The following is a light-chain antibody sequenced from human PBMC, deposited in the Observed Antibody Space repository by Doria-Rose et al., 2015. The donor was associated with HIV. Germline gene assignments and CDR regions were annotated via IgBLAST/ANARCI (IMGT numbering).Light chain of an antibody. CDR2: DGS. Sequence: TQSPGTLSLSPGERATLSCRASQSFSSTYLAWYQQKPGQAPSLLIYDGSTRATGIPDRFSASESGTDFTLTVNRLEPEDFALYYCHQYGTSWTFGQGTKVGI. V-gene: IGKV3-20*01. CDR1: QSFSSTY. CDR3: HQYGTSWT. J-gene: IGKJ1*01.